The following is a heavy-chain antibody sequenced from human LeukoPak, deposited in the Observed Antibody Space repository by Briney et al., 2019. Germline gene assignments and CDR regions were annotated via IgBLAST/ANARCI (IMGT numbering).Heavy chain of an antibody. CDR3: ARDLVVVPAAHYYYYYGMDV. J-gene: IGHJ6*04. CDR2: IKQDGSEK. V-gene: IGHV3-7*03. CDR1: GFTFSSYW. D-gene: IGHD2-2*01. Sequence: GGSLRLSCAASGFTFSSYWMSWVRQAPGKGLEWVANIKQDGSEKYYVDSVKGRFTISRDNAKNSLYLQMNSLGAEDTAVYYCARDLVVVPAAHYYYYYGMDVWGKGTTVTVSS.